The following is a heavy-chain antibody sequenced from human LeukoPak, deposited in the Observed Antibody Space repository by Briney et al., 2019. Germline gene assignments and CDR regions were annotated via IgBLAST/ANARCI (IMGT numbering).Heavy chain of an antibody. CDR3: ARDPSEASHPYYFDY. J-gene: IGHJ4*01. Sequence: PGGSLRLSCAASGFTFSSYAMSWVRQAPGKGLEWVSYISSNDDTIYYAGSVKGRFTISRDNAKNSLYLQMNSLRDEDTALYYCARDPSEASHPYYFDYWGQGTLVTVSS. V-gene: IGHV3-48*02. CDR2: ISSNDDTI. CDR1: GFTFSSYA.